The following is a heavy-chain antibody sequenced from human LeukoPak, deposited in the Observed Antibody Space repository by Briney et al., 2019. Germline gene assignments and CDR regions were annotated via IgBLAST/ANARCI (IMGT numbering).Heavy chain of an antibody. CDR2: IYSSGNT. CDR3: ARSHDRGYYYGFDY. J-gene: IGHJ4*02. V-gene: IGHV3-66*01. D-gene: IGHD3-22*01. Sequence: GGSLRLSCAASGFTVSSNYMSWVRQAPGQRLEWVSVIYSSGNTYYADSGQGRFTMSRDNPENTLYLQMHSLRAEDTALYYCARSHDRGYYYGFDYWGQGTLVTVSS. CDR1: GFTVSSNY.